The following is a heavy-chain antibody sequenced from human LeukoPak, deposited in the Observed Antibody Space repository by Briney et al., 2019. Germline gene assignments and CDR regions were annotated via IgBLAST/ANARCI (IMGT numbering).Heavy chain of an antibody. J-gene: IGHJ3*02. CDR1: GYTFSSYA. V-gene: IGHV3-30*18. Sequence: PGGSLRLSCAASGYTFSSYAMHWVRQAPGKGLEWVALISSDGSNKYYADSVKGRITISRDNSKNTLYLEMNSLRAEDAAVYYCAKAVAGPNTAFDIWGQGTMVTVSS. CDR3: AKAVAGPNTAFDI. CDR2: ISSDGSNK. D-gene: IGHD6-19*01.